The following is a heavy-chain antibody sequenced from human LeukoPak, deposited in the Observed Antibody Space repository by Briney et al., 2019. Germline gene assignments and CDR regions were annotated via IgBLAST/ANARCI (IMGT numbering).Heavy chain of an antibody. D-gene: IGHD3-10*01. J-gene: IGHJ5*02. Sequence: SETLCLTCTVSGGSISPYFWSWIRQPPGKGLEWIGYISYTGSTNYNPSLKSRVTISVDTSKNQFSPQLTSVTAADTAVYYCARDDYRGVTNFDPWGQGTLVTVSS. CDR1: GGSISPYF. CDR3: ARDDYRGVTNFDP. V-gene: IGHV4-59*01. CDR2: ISYTGST.